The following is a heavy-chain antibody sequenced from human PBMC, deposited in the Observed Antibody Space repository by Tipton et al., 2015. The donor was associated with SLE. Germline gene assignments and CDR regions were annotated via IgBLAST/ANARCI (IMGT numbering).Heavy chain of an antibody. J-gene: IGHJ6*02. Sequence: LRLSCTVSGGSISSYYWSWIRQPPGKGLEWIGYIYYSGSTNYNPSLKGRFTISRDNAKNSLYLQMNSLRAEDTALYYCAKGKGSGPSYGMDVWGQGTTVTVSS. D-gene: IGHD3-10*01. V-gene: IGHV4-59*01. CDR1: GGSISSYY. CDR3: AKGKGSGPSYGMDV. CDR2: IYYSGST.